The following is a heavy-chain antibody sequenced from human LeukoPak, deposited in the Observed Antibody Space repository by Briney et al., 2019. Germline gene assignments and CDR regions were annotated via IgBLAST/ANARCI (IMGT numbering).Heavy chain of an antibody. Sequence: SETLSLTCTVSGGSIGTYYWSWIRQPPGKGLEWIGYIYYSGSASYNPSLRSRVTMSVDTSKSQFSLKLSSVTAADTAVYYCSRDPLLNWYFDLWGRGTLVTVSS. V-gene: IGHV4-59*01. CDR3: SRDPLLNWYFDL. J-gene: IGHJ2*01. D-gene: IGHD2-15*01. CDR1: GGSIGTYY. CDR2: IYYSGSA.